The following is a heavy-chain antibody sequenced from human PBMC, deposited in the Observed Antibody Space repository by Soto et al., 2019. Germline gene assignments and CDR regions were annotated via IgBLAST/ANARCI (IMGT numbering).Heavy chain of an antibody. D-gene: IGHD6-13*01. V-gene: IGHV3-33*01. Sequence: QVQLVESGGGVVQPEKSLRVSCAASGFTFSGHAMHWVRQAPGKGLEWVAQIWSNGRNAYYSDSVKGRFTISRDNSKNTVTLQMDSLRAEDTAVYYWASDGQQGTPYGMAVWGQGTTVTVSS. CDR1: GFTFSGHA. CDR3: ASDGQQGTPYGMAV. CDR2: IWSNGRNA. J-gene: IGHJ6*02.